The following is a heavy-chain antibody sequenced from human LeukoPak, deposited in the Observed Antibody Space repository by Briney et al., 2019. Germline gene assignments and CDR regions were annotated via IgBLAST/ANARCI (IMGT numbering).Heavy chain of an antibody. J-gene: IGHJ3*02. Sequence: PSETLSLTCAVSGDSISSITYYWGWIRQPPGRGLEWLGNIYYSGSTYYNPSLKSRVTILVDTSKNQFSLKLNSVTAADTAVYYCTKTSGTYPNYAFDIWGQGTLVTVSS. CDR1: GDSISSITYY. CDR2: IYYSGST. D-gene: IGHD1-26*01. V-gene: IGHV4-39*07. CDR3: TKTSGTYPNYAFDI.